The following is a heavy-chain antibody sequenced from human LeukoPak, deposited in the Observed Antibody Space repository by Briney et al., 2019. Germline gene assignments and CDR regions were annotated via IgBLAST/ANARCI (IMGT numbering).Heavy chain of an antibody. CDR3: ARADRTSWFDY. D-gene: IGHD2-2*01. Sequence: GGSLRLSCAASGFTVSSNSMTWVRQAPGKGLQWVSVIYEDGSTYYADSVKGRFTISRDNSKNTLYLQMNSLRAEDTAVYYCARADRTSWFDYWGQGTLVTVSS. CDR2: IYEDGST. V-gene: IGHV3-53*01. J-gene: IGHJ4*02. CDR1: GFTVSSNS.